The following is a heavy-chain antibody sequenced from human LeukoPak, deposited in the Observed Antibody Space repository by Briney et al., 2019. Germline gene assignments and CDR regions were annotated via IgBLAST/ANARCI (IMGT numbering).Heavy chain of an antibody. CDR2: IYHSGST. V-gene: IGHV4-38-2*02. Sequence: SETLSLTCTVSGYSISSGYYWGWIRQPPGKGLEWIGSIYHSGSTSYNPSLKSRVTISVDTSKNQFSLKLSSVTAADTALYYCARAGYYDSSGRRVYYYYYYMDVWGKGTTVTVSS. CDR1: GYSISSGYY. J-gene: IGHJ6*03. D-gene: IGHD3-22*01. CDR3: ARAGYYDSSGRRVYYYYYYMDV.